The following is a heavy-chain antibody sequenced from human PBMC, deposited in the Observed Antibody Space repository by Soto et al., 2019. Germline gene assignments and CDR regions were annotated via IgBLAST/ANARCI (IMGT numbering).Heavy chain of an antibody. J-gene: IGHJ6*02. CDR1: GYTFTTFF. CDR3: AGTSVGSLGWDHGVDV. CDR2: INPSGGAT. Sequence: QAQLVQSGAEVKKPGASVKVSCKASGYTFTTFFFHWVRQAPGQGLEWVGIINPSGGATNFARQFQARVTMTSDTSTGTVYMELGSLRSDDTAVYYCAGTSVGSLGWDHGVDVWGQGTAVTVSS. V-gene: IGHV1-46*01. D-gene: IGHD6-19*01.